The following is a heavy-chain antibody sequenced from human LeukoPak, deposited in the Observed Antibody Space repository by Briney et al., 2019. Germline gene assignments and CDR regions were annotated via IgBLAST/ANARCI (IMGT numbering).Heavy chain of an antibody. Sequence: GASVKVSCKASGYTLTNYYIHWVRQAPGQGLEWMGLINPGGDNTNYAQNFQGRVTMTRDTSASTVYMELSSLRSEDTAIYYCARIRDGYNDAYDIWGQGTVVTVPS. J-gene: IGHJ3*02. CDR3: ARIRDGYNDAYDI. CDR2: INPGGDNT. CDR1: GYTLTNYY. D-gene: IGHD5-24*01. V-gene: IGHV1-46*01.